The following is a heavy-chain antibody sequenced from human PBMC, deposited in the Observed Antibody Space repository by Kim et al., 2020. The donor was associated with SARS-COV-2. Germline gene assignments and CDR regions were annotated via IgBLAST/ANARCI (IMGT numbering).Heavy chain of an antibody. D-gene: IGHD3-9*01. Sequence: QGFTGRFVFSLDTSVSTAYLQISSLKAEDTAVYYCARRNYDILTGLSFDYWGQGTLVTVSS. J-gene: IGHJ4*02. CDR3: ARRNYDILTGLSFDY. V-gene: IGHV7-4-1*02.